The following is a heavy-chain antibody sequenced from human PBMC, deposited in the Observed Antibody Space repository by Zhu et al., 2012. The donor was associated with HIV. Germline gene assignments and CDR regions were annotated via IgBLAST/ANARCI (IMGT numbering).Heavy chain of an antibody. Sequence: QVQLQQWGAGLLKPSETLSLTCAVYGGSFSGYYWSWIRQPPGKGWSGLGKSIIVEAPTTTRPSRVRVTISVDTSKNQFXLKLSSVTAADTAVYYCARRINTVDIVATMGVPFDYWGQGNPGHRLL. D-gene: IGHD5-12*01. J-gene: IGHJ4*02. CDR3: ARRINTVDIVATMGVPFDY. CDR2: SIIVEAP. CDR1: GGSFSGYY. V-gene: IGHV4-34*01.